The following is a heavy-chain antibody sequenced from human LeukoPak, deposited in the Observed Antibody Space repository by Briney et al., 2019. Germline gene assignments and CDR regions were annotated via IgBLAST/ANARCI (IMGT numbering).Heavy chain of an antibody. D-gene: IGHD5-18*01. CDR3: ARDQIPRGYSYGYGVIAASSDAFDI. CDR1: GGSISSYY. CDR2: IYTSGST. Sequence: SETLSLTCTVSGGSISSYYWSWIRQPAGKGLEWIGRIYTSGSTNHNPSLKSRVTMSVDTSKNQFSLKLSSVTAADTAVYYCARDQIPRGYSYGYGVIAASSDAFDIWGQGTMVTVSS. V-gene: IGHV4-4*07. J-gene: IGHJ3*02.